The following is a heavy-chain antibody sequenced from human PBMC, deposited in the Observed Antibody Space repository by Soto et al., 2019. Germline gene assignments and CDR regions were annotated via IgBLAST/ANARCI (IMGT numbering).Heavy chain of an antibody. CDR1: GDSVSSNSAA. V-gene: IGHV6-1*01. CDR2: TYYRSKWYN. J-gene: IGHJ6*02. Sequence: PSQTLSLTCAISGDSVSSNSAAWNWIRQSPSRGLEWLGRTYYRSKWYNDYAVSVKSRITINPDTSKNQFSLQLNSVTPEDTAVYYCARAPTIFGMVIIRAVYGMDVWGQGTTVTVSS. D-gene: IGHD3-3*01. CDR3: ARAPTIFGMVIIRAVYGMDV.